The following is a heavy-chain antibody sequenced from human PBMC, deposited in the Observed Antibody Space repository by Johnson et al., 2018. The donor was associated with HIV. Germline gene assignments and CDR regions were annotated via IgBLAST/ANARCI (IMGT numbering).Heavy chain of an antibody. D-gene: IGHD5-18*01. Sequence: QVQLLESGGGLAQPGRSLRLSCAASGFSFDEHGMSWVRQAPGKGLEWVAIISYDGNNKYYADSVKGRFTISRDNSKNTLYLQMNSLRPEDTAVYHCARRTYRYGESPDAFDIWGQGTMVTVSS. V-gene: IGHV3-30*03. J-gene: IGHJ3*02. CDR1: GFSFDEHG. CDR3: ARRTYRYGESPDAFDI. CDR2: ISYDGNNK.